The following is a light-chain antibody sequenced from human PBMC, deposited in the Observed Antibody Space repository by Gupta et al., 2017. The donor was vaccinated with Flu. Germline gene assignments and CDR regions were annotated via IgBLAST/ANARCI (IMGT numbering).Light chain of an antibody. J-gene: IGKJ1*01. CDR1: QGLVYSDGNTY. CDR2: QVS. CDR3: MQGAHWPWA. Sequence: ISCRSSQGLVYSDGNTYLHWFQQRPGQTPRRLIYQVSYRDSGVPDRFSGSGSGTDFTLKISRVEAEDVGIYFCMQGAHWPWAFGQGTTVEIK. V-gene: IGKV2-30*01.